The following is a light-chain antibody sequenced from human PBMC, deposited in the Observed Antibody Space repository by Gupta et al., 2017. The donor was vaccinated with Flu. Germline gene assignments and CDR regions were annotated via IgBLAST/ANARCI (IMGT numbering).Light chain of an antibody. CDR3: LQDYNYPRT. V-gene: IGKV1-6*01. CDR1: QGIRND. Sequence: AIQMTQSPSSLCASVGDRVTITCRASQGIRNDLGWYQQRPGKAPKLLIFAASTLQSGVASRFSGSGSGTDFSLTINSLQPEDSATYYCLQDYNYPRTFGQGTKVEIK. J-gene: IGKJ1*01. CDR2: AAS.